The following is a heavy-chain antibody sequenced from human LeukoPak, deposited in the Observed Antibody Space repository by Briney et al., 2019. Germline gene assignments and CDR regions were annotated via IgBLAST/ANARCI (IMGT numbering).Heavy chain of an antibody. CDR1: ALIFSGSD. V-gene: IGHV3-73*01. Sequence: PGGSLRLSCVASALIFSGSDVHWFRQASGKGLEWVGRIKIRTDNYVTAYAASVKGRFTLSRDDSNNRAYLQMNSLKTEDTAVYYCRLHSTEGLFQWFDPWGQGTLVTVSP. J-gene: IGHJ5*02. CDR2: IKIRTDNYVT. D-gene: IGHD2-2*01. CDR3: RLHSTEGLFQWFDP.